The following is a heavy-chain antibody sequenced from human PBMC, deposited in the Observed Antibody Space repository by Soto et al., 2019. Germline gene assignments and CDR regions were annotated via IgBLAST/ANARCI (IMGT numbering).Heavy chain of an antibody. V-gene: IGHV3-74*01. D-gene: IGHD4-17*01. Sequence: EVQLVESGGGVVPPGGSLRLSCAASGLTFSAYWMHWVRQAPGKGLMWVSRINGDGRTTSYADSVKGRVTISRENAKNTLDLQMNSLSADDTAVYYCARAAYGEYWFDPWGQGTLVTVSS. CDR1: GLTFSAYW. J-gene: IGHJ5*02. CDR3: ARAAYGEYWFDP. CDR2: INGDGRTT.